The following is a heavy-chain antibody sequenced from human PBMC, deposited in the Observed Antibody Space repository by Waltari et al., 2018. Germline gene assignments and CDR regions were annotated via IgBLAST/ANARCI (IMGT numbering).Heavy chain of an antibody. J-gene: IGHJ4*02. Sequence: EVQLVESGGGLVKPGGSLRLSCAASGFTFSSYSMNWVRQAPGKGLEWVSSISSSSSYIEYAESVEGRFTISRDNAKNALYLQMNSLRAEDTAVYYCARDLGYYDSSGSHFDYWGQGTLVTVSS. CDR3: ARDLGYYDSSGSHFDY. CDR2: ISSSSSYI. D-gene: IGHD3-22*01. V-gene: IGHV3-21*01. CDR1: GFTFSSYS.